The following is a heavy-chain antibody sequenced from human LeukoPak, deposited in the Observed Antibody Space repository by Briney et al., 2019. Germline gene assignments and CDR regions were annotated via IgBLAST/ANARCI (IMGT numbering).Heavy chain of an antibody. CDR3: ARSSSSVFDY. CDR2: IYTSGST. V-gene: IGHV4-61*02. Sequence: SETLSLTCTVSGGSISSGSYYWSWIRQPAGKGLEWIGRIYTSGSTNYNPSLKSRVTISVDTSKNQFSLKLSSVTAADTAVYYCARSSSSVFDYWGQGTLVTVSS. CDR1: GGSISSGSYY. J-gene: IGHJ4*02. D-gene: IGHD6-6*01.